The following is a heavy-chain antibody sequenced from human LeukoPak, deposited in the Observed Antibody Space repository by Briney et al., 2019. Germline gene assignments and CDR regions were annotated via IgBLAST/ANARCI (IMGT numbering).Heavy chain of an antibody. CDR3: ARDGYNWNYYGMDV. CDR2: IGTAGDT. CDR1: GFTFSSYD. Sequence: GGSLRLSCAASGFTFSSYDMHWVRQATGEGLEWVSAIGTAGDTYYPGSVKGRFTISRENAKNSLYLQMNSLRAEDTAVYYCARDGYNWNYYGMDVWGQGTTVTVSS. D-gene: IGHD1-20*01. J-gene: IGHJ6*02. V-gene: IGHV3-13*01.